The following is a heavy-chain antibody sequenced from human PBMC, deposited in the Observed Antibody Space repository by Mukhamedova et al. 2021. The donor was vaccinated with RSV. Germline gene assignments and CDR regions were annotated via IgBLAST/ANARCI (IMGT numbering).Heavy chain of an antibody. CDR3: ARTGSGSGPYYYYGMDV. V-gene: IGHV4-59*01. CDR2: FFNTGVT. D-gene: IGHD3-3*01. Sequence: IGHFFNTGVTNDSPSLKSRVTLFVDPSKNQVSLKLESVTAADTAVYYCARTGSGSGPYYYYGMDVWGQGTTVTVSS. J-gene: IGHJ6*02.